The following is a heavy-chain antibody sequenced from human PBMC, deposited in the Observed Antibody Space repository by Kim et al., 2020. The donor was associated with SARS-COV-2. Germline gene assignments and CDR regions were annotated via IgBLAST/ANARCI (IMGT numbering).Heavy chain of an antibody. CDR3: ARRITVAGAGFDY. D-gene: IGHD6-19*01. V-gene: IGHV3-74*03. CDR2: INSAGSNT. J-gene: IGHJ4*02. Sequence: GGSLRLSCAASGFTFSSSWMDWFRQAPGEGLIWVSRINSAGSNTKYADCVKGRFTISRDNAKNTLYLQMNSLRAEDSAVYYCARRITVAGAGFDYWGQGTLVTVSA. CDR1: GFTFSSSW.